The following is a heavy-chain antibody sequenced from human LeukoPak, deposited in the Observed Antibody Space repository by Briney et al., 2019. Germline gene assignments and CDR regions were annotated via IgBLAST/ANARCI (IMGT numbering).Heavy chain of an antibody. Sequence: ASVKVSCKASGYTFTAYYMHWVRQAPGQGLEWMGWINPNSGGTNSAQKFQGRVTMTRDTSISTAYMELSRLRSDDTAVYYCARDRLAAAATEYNWFDPWGQGTLVTVSS. V-gene: IGHV1-2*02. CDR2: INPNSGGT. J-gene: IGHJ5*02. CDR1: GYTFTAYY. CDR3: ARDRLAAAATEYNWFDP. D-gene: IGHD6-13*01.